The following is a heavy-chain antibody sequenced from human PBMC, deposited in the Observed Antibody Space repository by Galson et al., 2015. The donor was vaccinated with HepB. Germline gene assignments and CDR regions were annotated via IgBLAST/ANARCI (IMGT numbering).Heavy chain of an antibody. Sequence: SLRLSCAASGFTFSSYWMHWVRQAPGKGLVWVSRVKGDGSTTTYADSVKGRFTISRDNAKNTLYLQMNSLRAEDTAVYYCARGNDYWTGYIEYWGQGTLVTVSS. V-gene: IGHV3-74*01. D-gene: IGHD3/OR15-3a*01. CDR3: ARGNDYWTGYIEY. CDR2: VKGDGSTT. J-gene: IGHJ4*02. CDR1: GFTFSSYW.